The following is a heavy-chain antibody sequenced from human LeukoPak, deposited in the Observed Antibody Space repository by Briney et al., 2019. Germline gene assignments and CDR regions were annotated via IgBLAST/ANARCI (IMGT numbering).Heavy chain of an antibody. Sequence: SVKVSCKASGYTFTSYGISWVRQAPGQGLEWMGGIIPIFGIANYAQKFQGRVTITADESTSTAYMELSSLRSEDTAVYYCARLPLRSIAVGYYGMDVWGQGTTVTVSS. CDR1: GYTFTSYG. J-gene: IGHJ6*02. V-gene: IGHV1-69*13. CDR2: IIPIFGIA. CDR3: ARLPLRSIAVGYYGMDV. D-gene: IGHD6-6*01.